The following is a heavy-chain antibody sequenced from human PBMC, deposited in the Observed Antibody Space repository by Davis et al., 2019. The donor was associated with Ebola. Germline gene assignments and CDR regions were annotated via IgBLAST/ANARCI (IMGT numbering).Heavy chain of an antibody. V-gene: IGHV4-39*07. D-gene: IGHD6-19*01. Sequence: MPSETLSLTCTVSGGSISSSSYYWGWIRQPPGKGLEWIGSIYYSGSTHYNPSLKSRVTISVETSKNQFSLKLSSVTAADTAVYYCARLPGKGLGYYGMDVWGQGTTVTVSS. CDR1: GGSISSSSYY. CDR3: ARLPGKGLGYYGMDV. CDR2: IYYSGST. J-gene: IGHJ6*02.